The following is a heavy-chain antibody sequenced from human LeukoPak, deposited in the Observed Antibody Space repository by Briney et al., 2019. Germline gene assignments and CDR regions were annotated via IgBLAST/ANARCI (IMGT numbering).Heavy chain of an antibody. CDR2: ISSISSYI. Sequence: GGALRLSCAASGFTLSGYWMHWVRQAPGKGLEGVSSISSISSYIYYADSVKRRVTISKDNAKNALYLQMSSLRAEDTPVYYYARDSFAQLGYFDYWGQGTLVSASS. J-gene: IGHJ4*02. D-gene: IGHD6-13*01. V-gene: IGHV3-21*01. CDR3: ARDSFAQLGYFDY. CDR1: GFTLSGYW.